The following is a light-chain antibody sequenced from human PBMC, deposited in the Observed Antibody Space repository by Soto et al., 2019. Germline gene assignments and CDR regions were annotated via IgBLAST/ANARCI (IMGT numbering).Light chain of an antibody. V-gene: IGKV1-39*01. J-gene: IGKJ1*01. CDR3: QQSYITPPGT. CDR2: AAS. CDR1: QSIRSY. Sequence: DIQMTQSPSSLSASVGDRVTITCRASQSIRSYLNWYQQKPGKAPKLLIYAASGLQTGVPSRFSGSGSVTDFTLSISSLQREDFATYYCQQSYITPPGTFGQGTKVDIK.